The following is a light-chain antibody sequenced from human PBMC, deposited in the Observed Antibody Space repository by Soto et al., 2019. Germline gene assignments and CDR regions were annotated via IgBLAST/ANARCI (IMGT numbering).Light chain of an antibody. CDR1: QGISTY. Sequence: DIQMTQSPSSLSASVGDRVTITCRASQGISTYLVWYQQKPGTVPKLRIFAASTLQSGVPSRFSGSGSGTDFTLTISSRQPEDVATYYCQNYNGAPWTVGQGTKVEI. V-gene: IGKV1-27*01. J-gene: IGKJ1*01. CDR3: QNYNGAPWT. CDR2: AAS.